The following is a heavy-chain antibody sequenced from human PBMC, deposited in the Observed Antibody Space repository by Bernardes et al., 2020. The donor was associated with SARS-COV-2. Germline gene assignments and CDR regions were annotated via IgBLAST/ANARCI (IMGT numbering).Heavy chain of an antibody. D-gene: IGHD2-21*01. Sequence: SLRLSCAASGFTFSSYGMHWVRQAPGKGLEWVAVIWYDGSNKYYADSVKGRFTISRDNSKNTLYLQMNSLRAEDTAVYYCARDSSKAYCGGDCPGYYYYGMDVWGQGTTVTVSS. J-gene: IGHJ6*02. CDR3: ARDSSKAYCGGDCPGYYYYGMDV. CDR2: IWYDGSNK. V-gene: IGHV3-33*08. CDR1: GFTFSSYG.